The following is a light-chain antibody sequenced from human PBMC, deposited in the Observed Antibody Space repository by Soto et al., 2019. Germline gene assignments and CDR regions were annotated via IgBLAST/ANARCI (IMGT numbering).Light chain of an antibody. CDR3: QQYGSSPPKLT. CDR2: GAS. J-gene: IGKJ4*01. V-gene: IGKV3-20*01. Sequence: EIVLTQSPGTLSLSPGERATLSCRASQSVSSSYLAWYQQKPGQAPRLLIYGASSRATGIPDRFSGSGSGTDFTLTISRLEPEDFAVYYCQQYGSSPPKLTFGGGTKAEIK. CDR1: QSVSSSY.